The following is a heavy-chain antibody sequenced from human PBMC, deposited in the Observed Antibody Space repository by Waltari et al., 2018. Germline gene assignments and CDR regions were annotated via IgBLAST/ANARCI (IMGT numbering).Heavy chain of an antibody. Sequence: QVQLVKSGDEVKKPGASVKVSCKASGSTFTSYGNSWMRQAPGQGLEWMGWISAYNGNTNYAQKLQGRVTMTTDTSTSTAYMELRSLRSDDTAVYYCARECSSTSCYHDAFDIWGQGTMVTVSS. CDR2: ISAYNGNT. CDR1: GSTFTSYG. CDR3: ARECSSTSCYHDAFDI. J-gene: IGHJ3*02. V-gene: IGHV1-18*01. D-gene: IGHD2-2*01.